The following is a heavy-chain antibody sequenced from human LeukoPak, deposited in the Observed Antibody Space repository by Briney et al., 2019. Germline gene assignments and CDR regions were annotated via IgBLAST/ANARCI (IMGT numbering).Heavy chain of an antibody. V-gene: IGHV1-46*01. J-gene: IGHJ4*02. D-gene: IGHD6-19*01. CDR3: ARRMAGTFSFDY. Sequence: ASVKVSCKASGYTFTSYYMHWVRQAPGQGLEWMGIINPSGGSTSYAQKFQGRVTMTRDTSTSTVYMELSSLRSEDTAVHYCARRMAGTFSFDYWGQGTLVTVSS. CDR1: GYTFTSYY. CDR2: INPSGGST.